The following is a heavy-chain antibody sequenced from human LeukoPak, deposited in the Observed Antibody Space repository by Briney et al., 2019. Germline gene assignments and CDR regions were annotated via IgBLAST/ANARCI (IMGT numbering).Heavy chain of an antibody. V-gene: IGHV3-7*01. CDR1: GFTFSSYW. CDR3: ARDKGYYDSSSSYYYGMDV. Sequence: GGSLRLSCAASGFTFSSYWMSSVRQAPGKGLGWVASIKQDGSEKTYVDSVKGRFTISRDNAKNSLYLQMNSLRAEDTAVYYCARDKGYYDSSSSYYYGMDVWGQGTTVTVSS. D-gene: IGHD3-22*01. CDR2: IKQDGSEK. J-gene: IGHJ6*02.